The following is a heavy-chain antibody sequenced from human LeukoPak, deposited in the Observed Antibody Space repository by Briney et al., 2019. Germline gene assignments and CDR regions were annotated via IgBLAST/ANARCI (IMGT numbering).Heavy chain of an antibody. V-gene: IGHV4-59*01. CDR1: GGSISTYY. J-gene: IGHJ4*02. CDR3: ARDKAHSYGRYFDH. D-gene: IGHD5-18*01. CDR2: ISNGNT. Sequence: PSETLSLTCSAAGGSISTYYWNWIRQTPGKGLEWIGHISNGNTDYNPSLKSRVTISVDTSKNQFSLRLTSVTAADTGVYYCARDKAHSYGRYFDHWGQGALVIVSS.